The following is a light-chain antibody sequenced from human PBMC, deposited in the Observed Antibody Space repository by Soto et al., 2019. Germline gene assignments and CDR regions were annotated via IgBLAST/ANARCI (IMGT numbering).Light chain of an antibody. CDR3: SSYTSSNTLDVV. CDR2: ATS. J-gene: IGLJ2*01. Sequence: QSALTQPAAVSGSPGQSITISCTGTSSDVGNYNLVSWYQQYPGKAPKLMIYATSKRPSGVSNRFSGSKSGNTASLTISGLQAEDEATYYCSSYTSSNTLDVVFGGGTKVTVL. CDR1: SSDVGNYNL. V-gene: IGLV2-14*02.